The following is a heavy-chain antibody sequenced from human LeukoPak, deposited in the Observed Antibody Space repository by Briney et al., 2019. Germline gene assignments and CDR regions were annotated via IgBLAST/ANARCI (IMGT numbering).Heavy chain of an antibody. CDR1: GFTFSNYA. J-gene: IGHJ4*02. CDR2: ITGSGGNT. D-gene: IGHD3-9*01. CDR3: AKWGDYDVLTGYYVSDY. V-gene: IGHV3-23*01. Sequence: GASLRLSCAASGFTFSNYAMSWVRQAPGKGLEWVSAITGSGGNTYYADSVKGRFTISRDNSKNTVFLQMNSLRDEDTAVYYCAKWGDYDVLTGYYVSDYWGQGTLVTVSS.